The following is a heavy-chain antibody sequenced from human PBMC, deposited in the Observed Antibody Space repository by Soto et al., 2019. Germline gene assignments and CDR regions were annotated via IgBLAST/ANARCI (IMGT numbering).Heavy chain of an antibody. CDR2: IYWDGDK. CDR3: AHRPPYSSGWALWYFDY. CDR1: GFSLSTRGVG. V-gene: IGHV2-5*02. J-gene: IGHJ4*02. Sequence: QITLKESGPTLVKPTQTLTLTCTFSGFSLSTRGVGVGWIRQPPGKALEWLALIYWDGDKRYSPSLKSRLTSTQDTSKNQVVLTMTNMDPVDTATYYCAHRPPYSSGWALWYFDYWGQGILVTVSS. D-gene: IGHD6-19*01.